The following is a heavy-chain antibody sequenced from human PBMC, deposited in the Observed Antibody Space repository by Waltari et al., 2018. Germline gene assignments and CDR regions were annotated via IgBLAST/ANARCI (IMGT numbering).Heavy chain of an antibody. CDR1: GHTLTELS. Sequence: QVHQVQSGAEVRKPGASVKVSCKVSGHTLTELSMHWVRQAPGKGLEWVGGFDFEDGETIYAQKFQGRVTMTEDTSTDTAYMELSSLRSEDTAVYYCATVKGSVAGTGYYYGMDVWGQGTTVTVSS. D-gene: IGHD6-19*01. CDR3: ATVKGSVAGTGYYYGMDV. V-gene: IGHV1-24*01. CDR2: FDFEDGET. J-gene: IGHJ6*02.